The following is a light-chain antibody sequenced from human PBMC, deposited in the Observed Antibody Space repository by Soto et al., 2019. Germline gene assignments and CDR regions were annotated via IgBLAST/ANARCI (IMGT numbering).Light chain of an antibody. J-gene: IGKJ5*01. CDR3: QQYHTSSIT. CDR2: DAS. V-gene: IGKV1-5*01. Sequence: DIQSTQSPSTLSASFGYRATITCLASQTISSWLAWYQQKPGKAPTLLIYDASTLERGVPSRFSGTGSGTEFTLSIDSLQPDDFATYYCQQYHTSSITFGQGTRLEIK. CDR1: QTISSW.